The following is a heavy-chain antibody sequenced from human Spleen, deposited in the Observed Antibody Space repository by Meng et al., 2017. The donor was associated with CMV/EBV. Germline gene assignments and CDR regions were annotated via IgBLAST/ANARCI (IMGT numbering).Heavy chain of an antibody. J-gene: IGHJ4*02. D-gene: IGHD2-2*01. V-gene: IGHV4-39*07. CDR3: ARDPYCSSTSCQGY. CDR2: IYHSGST. Sequence: SETLSLTCTVFGVSISSSSFYWGWIRQPPGKGLEWIGSIYHSGSTYFNPSLKSRVTISVDTSKNQFSLKLSSVTAADTAKYYCARDPYCSSTSCQGYWGQGTLVTVSS. CDR1: GVSISSSSFY.